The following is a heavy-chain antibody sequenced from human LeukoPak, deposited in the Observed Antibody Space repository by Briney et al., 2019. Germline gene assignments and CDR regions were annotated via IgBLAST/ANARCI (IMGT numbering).Heavy chain of an antibody. CDR2: INPNSGGA. CDR1: GYTFTGFY. D-gene: IGHD3-22*01. V-gene: IGHV1-2*02. J-gene: IGHJ4*02. CDR3: ARDQTYSYDSSGYYHYYFDY. Sequence: SVTVSCKASGYTFTGFYIHWVRQAHGQGIDWMGWINPNSGGANYATKFQGRVTMTRDTSISTAYMALSRLRSDATAVYYCARDQTYSYDSSGYYHYYFDYWGQGTLVTVSS.